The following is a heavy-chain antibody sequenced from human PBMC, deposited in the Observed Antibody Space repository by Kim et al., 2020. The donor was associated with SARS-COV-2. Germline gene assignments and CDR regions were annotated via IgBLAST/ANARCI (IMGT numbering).Heavy chain of an antibody. CDR1: GFTFSDYY. J-gene: IGHJ3*02. Sequence: GGSLRLSCAASGFTFSDYYMSWIRQAPGKGLEWVSYISSSGSTIYYADSVKGRFTISRDNAKNSLYLQMNSLRAEDTAVYYCARELRLSHPRPQWLVQPSAVDIWGEGTMVTVSS. V-gene: IGHV3-11*01. CDR2: ISSSGSTI. D-gene: IGHD6-19*01. CDR3: ARELRLSHPRPQWLVQPSAVDI.